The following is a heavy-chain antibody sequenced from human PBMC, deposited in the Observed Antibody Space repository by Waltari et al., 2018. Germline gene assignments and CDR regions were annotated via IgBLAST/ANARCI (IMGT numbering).Heavy chain of an antibody. D-gene: IGHD2-2*01. Sequence: EVQLLESGGGLVQPGGSLKLSCAASGFSFTSYFMSWVRQAPGKGREWVAGIPSSGGDTAYADSVKGRFTISRDNSNNTLVLQMSSLSAEDTAVYYCAREKSSWLPTYWGQGTLVTVSS. V-gene: IGHV3-23*01. CDR1: GFSFTSYF. J-gene: IGHJ4*02. CDR3: AREKSSWLPTY. CDR2: IPSSGGDT.